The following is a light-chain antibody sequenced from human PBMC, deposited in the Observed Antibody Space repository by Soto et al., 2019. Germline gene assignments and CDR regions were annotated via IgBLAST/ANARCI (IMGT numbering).Light chain of an antibody. CDR2: AAS. CDR1: QSISVH. J-gene: IGKJ2*01. V-gene: IGKV1-39*01. CDR3: QQSYITPYT. Sequence: DIQMTQSPSSLSASVGDTVTITCRASQSISVHLNWYQQKPGKVPKLLIYAASNLQSGVPSSFSGNGYETDFALTISSLQPEDFATYYCQQSYITPYTFGQGTKLQIK.